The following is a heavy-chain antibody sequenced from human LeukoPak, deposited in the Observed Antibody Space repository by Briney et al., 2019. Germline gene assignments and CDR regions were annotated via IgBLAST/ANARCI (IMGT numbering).Heavy chain of an antibody. D-gene: IGHD3-22*01. J-gene: IGHJ4*02. CDR2: ISGSGGST. V-gene: IGHV3-23*01. CDR1: GFTFSSYA. CDR3: AKLPLYYYDSSGQDY. Sequence: GGSLRLSCAASGFTFSSYAMSWVRQAPGKGLEWVSLISGSGGSTYYADSVKGRFTISRDNSKNTVYLQMNSLRAEDTAVYYCAKLPLYYYDSSGQDYWGQGTLVTVSS.